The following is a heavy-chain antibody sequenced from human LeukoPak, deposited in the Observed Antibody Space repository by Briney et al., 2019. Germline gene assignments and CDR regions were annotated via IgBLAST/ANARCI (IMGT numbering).Heavy chain of an antibody. Sequence: ASVKVSCTASGYTLTSYYMHWVRQAPGQGLEWMGWINPNTGDTSFAQKFQGRVTLTRDTSISTAYKELSRLKSDDTAVYYCARLFNYYDNSGYYQYYFDYWGQGTLVTVSS. CDR1: GYTLTSYY. CDR3: ARLFNYYDNSGYYQYYFDY. D-gene: IGHD3-22*01. V-gene: IGHV1-2*02. CDR2: INPNTGDT. J-gene: IGHJ4*02.